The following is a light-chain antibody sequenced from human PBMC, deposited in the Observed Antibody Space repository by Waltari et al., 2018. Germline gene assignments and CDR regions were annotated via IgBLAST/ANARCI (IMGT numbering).Light chain of an antibody. J-gene: IGLJ3*02. V-gene: IGLV4-69*01. CDR1: RGHSSNV. Sequence: QLVLTQSPSASASLGASVKLTCTLSRGHSSNVIAWHQQQPEKGPRYVLKVNSDGSHSKGDDIPDRLSGSGSGAGRYLAISSLQSEDEADYYCQTGGHGTWVFGGGTKLTVL. CDR3: QTGGHGTWV. CDR2: VNSDGSH.